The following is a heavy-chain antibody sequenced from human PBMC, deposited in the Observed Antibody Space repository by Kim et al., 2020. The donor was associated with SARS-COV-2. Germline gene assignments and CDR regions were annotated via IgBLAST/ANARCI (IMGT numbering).Heavy chain of an antibody. CDR2: ISYDGSNK. D-gene: IGHD3-22*01. Sequence: GGSLRLSCAASGFTFSSYAMHWVRQAPGKGLEWVAVISYDGSNKYYADSVKGRFTISRDNSKNTLYLQMNSLRAEDTAVYYCARSHSSGYYYLPLGYWGQGTLVTVSS. CDR1: GFTFSSYA. CDR3: ARSHSSGYYYLPLGY. V-gene: IGHV3-30-3*01. J-gene: IGHJ4*02.